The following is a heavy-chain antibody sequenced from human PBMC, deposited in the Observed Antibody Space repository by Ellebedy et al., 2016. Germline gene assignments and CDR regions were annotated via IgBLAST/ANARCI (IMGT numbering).Heavy chain of an antibody. J-gene: IGHJ4*02. D-gene: IGHD3-22*01. CDR3: ARGAYDGSGGFDY. CDR2: INVGNGNT. CDR1: GYTFTGYY. Sequence: ASVKVSCKASGYTFTGYYMHWVRQAPGQRLEWMGWINVGNGNTKYPQKFQGRVTITRDTSASTAYMELSSLRSEDTGVYYCARGAYDGSGGFDYWGQGTLVTVSS. V-gene: IGHV1-3*01.